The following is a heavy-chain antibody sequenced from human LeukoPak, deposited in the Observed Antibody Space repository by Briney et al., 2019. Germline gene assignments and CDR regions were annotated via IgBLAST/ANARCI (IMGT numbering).Heavy chain of an antibody. J-gene: IGHJ6*03. CDR2: ISSSGSTI. CDR3: ARDPYSGNYGNYYYYYMDV. Sequence: GGSLRLSCAASGFTFSSYEMNWVRQAPGKGLEWVSYISSSGSTIYYADSVKGRFSISRDNAKKSLYLQMNSLGPEDTAVYYCARDPYSGNYGNYYYYYMDVWGKGTTVTISS. CDR1: GFTFSSYE. D-gene: IGHD1-26*01. V-gene: IGHV3-48*03.